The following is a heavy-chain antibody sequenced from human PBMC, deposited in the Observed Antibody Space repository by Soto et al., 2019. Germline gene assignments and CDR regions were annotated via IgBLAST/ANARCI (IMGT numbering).Heavy chain of an antibody. J-gene: IGHJ6*02. CDR2: ICHSGST. CDR1: GGSIRSYC. Sequence: SETLSLTCTVSGGSIRSYCWTWIRQPPGEGLEWIGEICHSGSTNYNPSLKSRVTISVDTSKNQFSLKLSSVTAADTAVYYCARVLGVAGYYYYYGMDVWGQGTTVTVSS. CDR3: ARVLGVAGYYYYYGMDV. V-gene: IGHV4-59*12. D-gene: IGHD6-19*01.